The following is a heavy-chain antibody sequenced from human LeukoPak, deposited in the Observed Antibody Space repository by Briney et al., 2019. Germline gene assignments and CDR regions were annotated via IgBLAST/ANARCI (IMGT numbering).Heavy chain of an antibody. CDR2: IYHSGST. Sequence: SQTLSLTCAVSGGSISSGGYSWSWIRQPPGKGLEWIGYIYHSGSTYYNPPLKSRVTISVDRSKNQFSLKLSSVTAADTAVYYCARAPYYGSGSFDYWGQGTLVTVSS. J-gene: IGHJ4*02. CDR3: ARAPYYGSGSFDY. D-gene: IGHD3-10*01. V-gene: IGHV4-30-2*01. CDR1: GGSISSGGYS.